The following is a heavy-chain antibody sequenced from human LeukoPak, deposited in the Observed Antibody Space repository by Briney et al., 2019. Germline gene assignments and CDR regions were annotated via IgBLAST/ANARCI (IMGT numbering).Heavy chain of an antibody. J-gene: IGHJ4*02. CDR1: GFTFSSYG. D-gene: IGHD3-22*01. CDR2: ISYDGSNK. V-gene: IGHV3-30*18. Sequence: GWSLRLSCAASGFTFSSYGMHWVRQAPGKGLEWEAFISYDGSNKYYADSVKGRFTISRDNSKNTVYLQMNSLRAEDTAVYYCAKDGMYYYDSSGYHHLDYWGQGTLVTVSS. CDR3: AKDGMYYYDSSGYHHLDY.